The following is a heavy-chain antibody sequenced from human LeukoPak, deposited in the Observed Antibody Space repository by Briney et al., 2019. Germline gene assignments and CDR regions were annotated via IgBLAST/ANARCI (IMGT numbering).Heavy chain of an antibody. Sequence: ASVKVSCKASGYTFTGYYLHWVRQAPGQGLEWMGRLNPNSGGTNYAQKFQGRVTMTRDTSIATAYMELSSLRSDDTAVYYCTRESVRGGNGSRGWGQGTLVTVS. J-gene: IGHJ4*02. CDR3: TRESVRGGNGSRG. D-gene: IGHD3-10*01. CDR1: GYTFTGYY. CDR2: LNPNSGGT. V-gene: IGHV1-2*06.